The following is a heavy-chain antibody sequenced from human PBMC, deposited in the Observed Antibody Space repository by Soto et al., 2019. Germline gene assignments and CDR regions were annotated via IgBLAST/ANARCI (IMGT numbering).Heavy chain of an antibody. CDR1: GGTFSSYT. CDR2: ILPILGIP. D-gene: IGHD3-9*01. CDR3: AWGDDILTGSDY. Sequence: QVQLVQSGAEVKKPGSSVKVSCRASGGTFSSYTISWVRQAPGQGLEWMGRILPILGIPHYAQKFQGRVTITADISTSTAYMRMSTLRSEDTAVYYCAWGDDILTGSDYWGQGTLVTVSS. V-gene: IGHV1-69*02. J-gene: IGHJ4*02.